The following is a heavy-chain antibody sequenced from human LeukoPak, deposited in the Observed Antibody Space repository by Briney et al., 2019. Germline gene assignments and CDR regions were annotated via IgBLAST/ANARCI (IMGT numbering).Heavy chain of an antibody. CDR1: GYTFTSYY. CDR3: AVGIAAAGNYYGMDV. V-gene: IGHV1-46*01. Sequence: TGGSLRLSCAASGYTFTSYYMHWVRQAPGQGLEWMGIINPSGGSTSYAQKFQGRVTMTRDTSTSTVYMELSSLRSEDTAVYYCAVGIAAAGNYYGMDVWGQGTTVTVSS. CDR2: INPSGGST. J-gene: IGHJ6*02. D-gene: IGHD6-13*01.